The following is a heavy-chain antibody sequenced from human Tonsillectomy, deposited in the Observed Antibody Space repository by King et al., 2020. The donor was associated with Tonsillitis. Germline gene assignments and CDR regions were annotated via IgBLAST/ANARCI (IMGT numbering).Heavy chain of an antibody. V-gene: IGHV3-74*01. CDR2: SNSDGSST. Sequence: VQLVESGGGLVQPGGSLRLSCAASGFSFSSYWMHWVRQGPGKGLVWVSRSNSDGSSTSYADSVKGRFTISRDNAKNTLYLQMNRLRAEDTAVYYCARGPRNYYDSSGLDNWGQGTLVIVSS. CDR1: GFSFSSYW. CDR3: ARGPRNYYDSSGLDN. J-gene: IGHJ4*02. D-gene: IGHD3-22*01.